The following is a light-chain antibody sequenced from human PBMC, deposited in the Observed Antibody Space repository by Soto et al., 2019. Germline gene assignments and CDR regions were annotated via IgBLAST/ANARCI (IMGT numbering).Light chain of an antibody. CDR3: QQYSNWPPWT. Sequence: EVVLTQSPGTLSLSPGERATLSCRASQSVSNDYLAWYQQKPGQAPRLLIHGASSRATGVPARFSASGSGTEFTLTISGLQSEDFAIYYCQQYSNWPPWTFGPGTKVDIK. V-gene: IGKV3-15*01. J-gene: IGKJ1*01. CDR1: QSVSND. CDR2: GAS.